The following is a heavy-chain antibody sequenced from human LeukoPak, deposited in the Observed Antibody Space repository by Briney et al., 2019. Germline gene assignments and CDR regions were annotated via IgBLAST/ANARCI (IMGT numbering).Heavy chain of an antibody. CDR1: GFTFSTYW. V-gene: IGHV3-74*03. CDR3: ARVSPNTVTTLQYFDY. Sequence: GGSLRLSCAASGFTFSTYWMHWVRQAPGKGLLWVSRVNSDGSSTMYADSVKGRFTISRDNAKNTLYLQMNSLRADDTAVYYCARVSPNTVTTLQYFDYWGQGTLVTVSS. J-gene: IGHJ4*02. CDR2: VNSDGSST. D-gene: IGHD4-17*01.